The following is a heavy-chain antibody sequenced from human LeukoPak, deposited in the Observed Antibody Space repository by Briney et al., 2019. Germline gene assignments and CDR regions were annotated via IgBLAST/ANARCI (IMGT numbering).Heavy chain of an antibody. CDR2: ISAYNGNT. J-gene: IGHJ4*02. V-gene: IGHV1-18*01. CDR3: ARDRGPITYYDFWSGYYLFDY. D-gene: IGHD3-3*01. Sequence: ASVKVSCKASGYTFTSYGISWVRQAPGQVLEWMGWISAYNGNTNYAQKLQGRVTMTTDTSTSTAYMELRSLRSDDTAVYYCARDRGPITYYDFWSGYYLFDYWGQGTLVTVSS. CDR1: GYTFTSYG.